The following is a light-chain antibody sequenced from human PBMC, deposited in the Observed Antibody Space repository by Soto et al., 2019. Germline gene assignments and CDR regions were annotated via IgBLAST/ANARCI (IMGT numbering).Light chain of an antibody. CDR1: QSVSTS. Sequence: IVLTQSPATLSLSPGERAALSCRASQSVSTSLAWYQHKPGQAPRLIIYDASKRAPGIPARLSGSGSGTDFTLTISSLEPEDFAVYYCQVRDVWPSFGQGTKV. V-gene: IGKV3-11*01. J-gene: IGKJ1*01. CDR3: QVRDVWPS. CDR2: DAS.